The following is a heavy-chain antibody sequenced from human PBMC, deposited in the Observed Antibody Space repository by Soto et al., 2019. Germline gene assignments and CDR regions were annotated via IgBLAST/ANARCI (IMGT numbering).Heavy chain of an antibody. CDR1: GFTFSSYW. J-gene: IGHJ2*01. CDR2: IKQDGSEK. D-gene: IGHD5-12*01. CDR3: ARDKGRYSGYDYWYFDL. V-gene: IGHV3-7*01. Sequence: GGSLRLSCAASGFTFSSYWMSWVRQAPGKGLEWVANIKQDGSEKYYVDSVKGRFTISRDNAKNSLYLQMNSLRAEDTAVYYCARDKGRYSGYDYWYFDLWGRGTLVTVSS.